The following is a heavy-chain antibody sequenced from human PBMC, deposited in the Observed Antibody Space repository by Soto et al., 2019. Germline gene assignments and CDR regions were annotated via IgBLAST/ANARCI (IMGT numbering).Heavy chain of an antibody. CDR3: AKDARYEKRV. Sequence: GALXLSFLASEIIFSNTCLHWFRQAPGKGLVWVSYINSDGTTKTYADSVKGRFTISRDNAKNTVHLQMNSLRAEDTALYYCAKDARYEKRVWGQGTTVTVSS. V-gene: IGHV3-74*01. J-gene: IGHJ6*02. CDR2: INSDGTTK. CDR1: EIIFSNTC. D-gene: IGHD2-15*01.